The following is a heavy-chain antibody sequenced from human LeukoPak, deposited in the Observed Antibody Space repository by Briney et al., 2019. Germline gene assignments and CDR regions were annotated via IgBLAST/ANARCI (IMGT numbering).Heavy chain of an antibody. CDR3: ARADSSGYSYGSDY. CDR1: GFTFSSYS. Sequence: GGSLRLSCAASGFTFSSYSMNWVRQAPGKGLEWVSSISSSSSYIYYADSVKGRFTISRDNAKNSLYLQMNSLRAEDTAVYYCARADSSGYSYGSDYWGQGTLVTVSS. V-gene: IGHV3-21*01. CDR2: ISSSSSYI. J-gene: IGHJ4*02. D-gene: IGHD5-18*01.